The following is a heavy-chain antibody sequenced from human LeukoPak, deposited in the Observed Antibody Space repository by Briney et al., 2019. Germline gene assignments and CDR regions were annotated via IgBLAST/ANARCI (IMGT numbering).Heavy chain of an antibody. J-gene: IGHJ6*02. V-gene: IGHV3-30*18. CDR1: GFTFSSYG. D-gene: IGHD3-10*01. CDR3: AKFYYYGSGSLSNYGMDV. CDR2: ISYDGSIK. Sequence: PGGSLRLSCAASGFTFSSYGMHWVRQAPGKGLEWVAVISYDGSIKYYADSVKGRFTISRDNSKNTLYLQMNSLRAEDTAVYYCAKFYYYGSGSLSNYGMDVWGQGTTVTVSS.